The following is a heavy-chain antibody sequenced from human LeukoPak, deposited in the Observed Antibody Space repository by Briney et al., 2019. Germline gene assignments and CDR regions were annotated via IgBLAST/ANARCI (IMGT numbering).Heavy chain of an antibody. Sequence: SETLSLTCTVSGGSISSGGYYWSWIRQLPGKGLECIGFIYYSGSTFYNPSPKSRVTISIDTPKNQFSLKLSSVTAADTAVYYCASLYYFDSSGYYYGKADIWGQGTMVTVSS. V-gene: IGHV4-31*03. CDR1: GGSISSGGYY. CDR3: ASLYYFDSSGYYYGKADI. J-gene: IGHJ3*02. CDR2: IYYSGST. D-gene: IGHD3-22*01.